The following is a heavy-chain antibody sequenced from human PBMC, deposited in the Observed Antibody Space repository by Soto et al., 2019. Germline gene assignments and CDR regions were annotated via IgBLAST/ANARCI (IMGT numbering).Heavy chain of an antibody. Sequence: SETLSLTCTVSGGSISSGGYYWSWIRQHPGKGPEWIGYAYYSGSTYYNPSLKSRVTISGDTSKNQFSLKLRSVTAADTAVYYCARGKTVAAAGPFDYWGQGTLVTVSS. CDR3: ARGKTVAAAGPFDY. V-gene: IGHV4-31*03. CDR2: AYYSGST. J-gene: IGHJ4*02. CDR1: GGSISSGGYY. D-gene: IGHD6-13*01.